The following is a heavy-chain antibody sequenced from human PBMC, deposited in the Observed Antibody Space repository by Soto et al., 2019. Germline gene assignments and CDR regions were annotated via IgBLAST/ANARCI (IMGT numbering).Heavy chain of an antibody. CDR3: ARQFRGYSGYGYFDY. V-gene: IGHV5-51*01. CDR2: IYPGDSDT. D-gene: IGHD5-12*01. Sequence: GESLKISCQGSGYSFPSYWIGWVLQMPGKGLEWMGIIYPGDSDTRYSPSFQGQVTISADKSISTAYLQWSSLKASDTAMYYCARQFRGYSGYGYFDYWGQGTLVTVSS. J-gene: IGHJ4*02. CDR1: GYSFPSYW.